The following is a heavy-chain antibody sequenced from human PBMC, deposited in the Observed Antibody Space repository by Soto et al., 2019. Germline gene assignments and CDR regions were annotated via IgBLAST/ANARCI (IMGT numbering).Heavy chain of an antibody. CDR2: MNPNSGNT. CDR3: ARVPLGYCSGGSCSPPDY. V-gene: IGHV1-8*01. D-gene: IGHD2-15*01. Sequence: ASVKVSCKASGYTFTSYDINWVRQATGQGLEWMGWMNPNSGNTKYSQKFQGRVTITRDTSASTAYMELSSLRSEDTAVYYCARVPLGYCSGGSCSPPDYWGQGTLVTVSS. CDR1: GYTFTSYD. J-gene: IGHJ4*02.